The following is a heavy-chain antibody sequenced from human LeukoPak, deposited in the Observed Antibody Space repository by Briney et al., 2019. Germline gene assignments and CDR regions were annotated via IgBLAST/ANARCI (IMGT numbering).Heavy chain of an antibody. Sequence: ASVKVSCKASGYTFTSYGISWVRQAPGQGLEWMGWISAYNGNTNYAQKLQGRVTMTTDTSTSTDYMELRSLRSDDTAVYYCARDFGWLSLDDAFDIWGQGTMVTVSS. V-gene: IGHV1-18*01. CDR1: GYTFTSYG. J-gene: IGHJ3*02. CDR2: ISAYNGNT. CDR3: ARDFGWLSLDDAFDI. D-gene: IGHD3-9*01.